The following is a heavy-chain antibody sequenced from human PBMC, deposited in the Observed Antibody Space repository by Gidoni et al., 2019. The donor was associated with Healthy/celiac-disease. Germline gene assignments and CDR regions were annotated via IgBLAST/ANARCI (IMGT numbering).Heavy chain of an antibody. J-gene: IGHJ5*02. CDR2: IYHSWST. CDR1: GYSISSGYY. D-gene: IGHD3-3*01. V-gene: IGHV4-38-2*01. CDR3: AGAGVAEERYDP. Sequence: QVQLQESGPGRVKPSETLSLPCPVSGYSISSGYYWGWLRQPPGKGLEWIGSIYHSWSTSNNPSLKSRVTISVDTTKNQFALKLRSVTAADVSVYYCAGAGVAEERYDPWGQGTLVTVSS.